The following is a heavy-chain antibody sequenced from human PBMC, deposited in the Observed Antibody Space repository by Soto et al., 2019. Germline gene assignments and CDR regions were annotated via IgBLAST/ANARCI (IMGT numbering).Heavy chain of an antibody. Sequence: EVQLVESGGGLVQPGGSLRLSCAASGFTFSRFWMHWVRQAPGKGLLWVSRIDSDGSSTNYADSVKGRFPVSRDNAKNTLYLQMNSLSADDTAVYYCARVGGYNWFDTWGQGTLVTVSS. J-gene: IGHJ5*02. V-gene: IGHV3-74*01. CDR3: ARVGGYNWFDT. CDR1: GFTFSRFW. CDR2: IDSDGSST.